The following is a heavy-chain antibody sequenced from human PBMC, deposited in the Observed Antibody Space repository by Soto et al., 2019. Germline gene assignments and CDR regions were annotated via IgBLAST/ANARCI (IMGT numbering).Heavy chain of an antibody. CDR1: GFTFSSYS. CDR3: ARDQPGYSYGYGLGY. V-gene: IGHV3-21*01. D-gene: IGHD5-18*01. CDR2: ISSSSSYI. Sequence: EVQLVESGGGLVKPGGSLRLSCAASGFTFSSYSMNWVRQAPGKGREWVSSISSSSSYIYYADSVKGRFTISRDNAKNSLYLQMNSLRGEDTAVYYCARDQPGYSYGYGLGYWGQGTLVTVSS. J-gene: IGHJ4*02.